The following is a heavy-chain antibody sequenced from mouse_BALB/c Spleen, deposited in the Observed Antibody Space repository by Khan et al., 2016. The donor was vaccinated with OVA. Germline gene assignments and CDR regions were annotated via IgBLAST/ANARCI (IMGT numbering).Heavy chain of an antibody. CDR2: IRNKANYYTT. CDR3: ARDGGQYYGYDAMDY. V-gene: IGHV7-3*02. Sequence: EVELVESGGGLIQPGGSLRLSCATSGFTFTDYYMSWVRQPPGKALEWLGFIRNKANYYTTEYITSVKGRFTISRDDSQSILYLQMNTLRAEDSATDFCARDGGQYYGYDAMDYWGQGTSVTVSS. J-gene: IGHJ4*01. D-gene: IGHD1-2*01. CDR1: GFTFTDYY.